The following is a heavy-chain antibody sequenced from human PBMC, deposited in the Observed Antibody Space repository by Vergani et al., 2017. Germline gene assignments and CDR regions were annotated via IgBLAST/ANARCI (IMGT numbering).Heavy chain of an antibody. CDR1: GYSFTSYW. CDR3: ARQAPEYCSSTSCYTDGMDV. Sequence: EVQLVQSGAEVKKPGESLRISCKGSGYSFTSYWISWVRQMPGKGLEWMGRIDSSDSYTNYSPSFQGHVTISADKSISTAYLQWSSLKASDTAMYYCARQAPEYCSSTSCYTDGMDVWGQGTTVTVSS. J-gene: IGHJ6*02. D-gene: IGHD2-2*02. CDR2: IDSSDSYT. V-gene: IGHV5-10-1*01.